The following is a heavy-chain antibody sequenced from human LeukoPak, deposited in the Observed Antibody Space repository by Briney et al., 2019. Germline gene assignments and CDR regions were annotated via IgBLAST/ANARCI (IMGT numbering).Heavy chain of an antibody. D-gene: IGHD5-18*01. J-gene: IGHJ3*02. V-gene: IGHV4-34*01. CDR2: INHSGST. CDR3: ARAFRRPWIQLWFDAFDI. Sequence: SETLSLTCAVYGGSFSGHYWSWIRQPPGKGLEWIGEINHSGSTNYNPSLKSRVTISVDTSKNQFSLKLSSVTAADTAVYYCARAFRRPWIQLWFDAFDIWGQGTMVTVSS. CDR1: GGSFSGHY.